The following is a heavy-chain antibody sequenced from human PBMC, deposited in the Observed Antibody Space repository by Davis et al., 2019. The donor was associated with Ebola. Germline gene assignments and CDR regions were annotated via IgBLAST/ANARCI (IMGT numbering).Heavy chain of an antibody. CDR2: INPSGGST. CDR1: GYTFNSYY. D-gene: IGHD1-26*01. V-gene: IGHV1-46*02. CDR3: ATPVVSGSYYHYFDY. J-gene: IGHJ4*02. Sequence: ASVTVSCKASGYTFNSYYIHWVRQAPGQGLEWMGIINPSGGSTTYAQKFQGRVTMTRDTSTRTVYMEVSRLRSDDTAVYYCATPVVSGSYYHYFDYWGQGTLVTVSS.